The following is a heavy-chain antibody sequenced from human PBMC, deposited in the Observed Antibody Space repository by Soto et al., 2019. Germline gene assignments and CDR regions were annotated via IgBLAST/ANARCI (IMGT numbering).Heavy chain of an antibody. CDR2: IDPSDSYT. CDR1: GYSFTSYW. D-gene: IGHD1-7*01. V-gene: IGHV5-10-1*01. CDR3: ASFITGTTPGYCYYGMDV. J-gene: IGHJ6*02. Sequence: GESLKISCKGSGYSFTSYWISWVRQMPGKGLEWMGRIDPSDSYTNYSPSFQGHVTISADKSISTAYLQWSSLKASDTAMYYCASFITGTTPGYCYYGMDVWGQGTTVTVSS.